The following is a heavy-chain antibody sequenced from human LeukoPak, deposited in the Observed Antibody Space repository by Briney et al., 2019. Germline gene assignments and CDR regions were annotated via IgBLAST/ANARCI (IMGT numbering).Heavy chain of an antibody. Sequence: SETLSLTCTVSGGSISSSSYYWGWIRQPPGKGLEWIGSIYYSGSTYYNPSLKSRVTISVDTSKNQFSLKLSSVTAADTAVYYCAREYRSYDFWKDYYYYMDVWGKGTTVTVSS. CDR3: AREYRSYDFWKDYYYYMDV. CDR2: IYYSGST. CDR1: GGSISSSSYY. J-gene: IGHJ6*03. D-gene: IGHD3-3*01. V-gene: IGHV4-39*07.